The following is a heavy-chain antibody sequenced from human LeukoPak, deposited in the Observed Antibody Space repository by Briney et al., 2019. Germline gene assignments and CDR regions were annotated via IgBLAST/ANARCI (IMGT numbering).Heavy chain of an antibody. CDR3: ARYPLWFGELLGLDY. D-gene: IGHD3-10*01. Sequence: ASVKVSCKAYGYTFTGYYMHWVRQAPGQGLEWMGWINPNSGGTNYAQKFQGRVTMTRDTSISTAYMELSRLRSDDTAVYYCARYPLWFGELLGLDYWGQGTLVTVSS. J-gene: IGHJ4*02. CDR2: INPNSGGT. V-gene: IGHV1-2*02. CDR1: GYTFTGYY.